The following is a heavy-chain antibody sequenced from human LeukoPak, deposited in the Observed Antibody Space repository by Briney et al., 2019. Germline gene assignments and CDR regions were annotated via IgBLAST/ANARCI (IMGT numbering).Heavy chain of an antibody. D-gene: IGHD3-3*01. J-gene: IGHJ4*02. V-gene: IGHV3-23*01. CDR2: ISGSGGST. CDR1: GFTFSSYA. CDR3: AKGEYDFWSGYYEGSWY. Sequence: GGSLRLSCAASGFTFSSYAMSWVRQAPGKGLEWVSAISGSGGSTYYADSVKGRFTISRDNSKNTLYLQMNSLRAEDTAVYYCAKGEYDFWSGYYEGSWYWGQGTLVTVSS.